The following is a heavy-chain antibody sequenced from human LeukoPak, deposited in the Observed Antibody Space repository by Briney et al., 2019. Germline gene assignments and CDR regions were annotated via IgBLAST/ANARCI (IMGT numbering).Heavy chain of an antibody. CDR3: VRGNNRDHLAN. CDR2: INPSGGT. J-gene: IGHJ4*02. D-gene: IGHD3-10*01. CDR1: GGSFSGYY. Sequence: SETLSLTCAVSGGSFSGYYWNWIRQPPGNGLEWIGEINPSGGTNYSPSLKSRVTISVDTSTNQFSLKVTSVTAADTAVYYRVRGNNRDHLANWGQGTLVTVSS. V-gene: IGHV4-34*01.